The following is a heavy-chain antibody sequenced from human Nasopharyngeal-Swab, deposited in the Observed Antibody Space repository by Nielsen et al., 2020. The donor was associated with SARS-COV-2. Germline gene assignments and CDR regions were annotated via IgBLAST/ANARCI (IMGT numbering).Heavy chain of an antibody. V-gene: IGHV4-34*01. J-gene: IGHJ4*02. CDR3: ARGHNCSGGSCYSSGYYFDY. CDR1: GGSFSGYY. D-gene: IGHD2-15*01. CDR2: INHSGST. Sequence: SGTLSLTCAVYGGSFSGYYWSWIRQPQGQGLEWIGEINHSGSTNYNPSLKSRVTISVDTSKNQFSLKLSSVTAADTAVYYCARGHNCSGGSCYSSGYYFDYWGQGTLVTVSS.